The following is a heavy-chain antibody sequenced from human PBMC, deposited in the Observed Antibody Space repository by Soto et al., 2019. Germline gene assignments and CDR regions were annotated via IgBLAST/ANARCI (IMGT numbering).Heavy chain of an antibody. CDR2: ISAYNGNT. Sequence: ASVKVSCKASGYTFTSYGISWVRQAPGQGLEWMGWISAYNGNTNYAQKLQGRVTMTTDTSTSTAYMELRSLRSDDTAVCYCARDEEYSSSSRPDYWGQGTLVTVSS. CDR1: GYTFTSYG. CDR3: ARDEEYSSSSRPDY. V-gene: IGHV1-18*01. D-gene: IGHD6-6*01. J-gene: IGHJ4*02.